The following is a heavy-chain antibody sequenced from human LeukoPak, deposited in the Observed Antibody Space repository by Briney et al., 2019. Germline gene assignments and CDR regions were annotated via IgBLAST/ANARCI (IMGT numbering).Heavy chain of an antibody. CDR1: GFTFSSFW. Sequence: GGSLRLSCATSGFTFSSFWMSWVRQAPGKGLEWVSVISGSGGSTYYADSVKGRFTISRDNSKNTLYLQMNSLRAEDTAVYYCAKEISYTSGWYGGWFDPWGQGTLVTVSS. D-gene: IGHD6-19*01. J-gene: IGHJ5*02. CDR3: AKEISYTSGWYGGWFDP. V-gene: IGHV3-23*01. CDR2: ISGSGGST.